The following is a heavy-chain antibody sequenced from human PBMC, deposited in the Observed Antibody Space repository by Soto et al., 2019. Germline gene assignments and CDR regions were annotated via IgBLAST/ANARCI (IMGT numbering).Heavy chain of an antibody. CDR2: IYYSGST. V-gene: IGHV4-39*01. Sequence: PSETLSLTCTVSGGSISSSSYYWGWIRQPPGKGLEWIGSIYYSGSTYYNPSLKSRVTISVDTSKNQFSLKLSSVTAADTAVYYCARVRNQLTHYYYYGMEVWGQGTTVTVSS. J-gene: IGHJ6*02. D-gene: IGHD2-2*01. CDR1: GGSISSSSYY. CDR3: ARVRNQLTHYYYYGMEV.